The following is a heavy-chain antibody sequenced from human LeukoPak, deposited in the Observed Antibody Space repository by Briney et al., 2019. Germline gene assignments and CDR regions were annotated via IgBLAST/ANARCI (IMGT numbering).Heavy chain of an antibody. D-gene: IGHD3-22*01. V-gene: IGHV1-69*13. CDR2: IIPIFGTA. J-gene: IGHJ4*02. Sequence: GASVKVSCNTSGYTFTNYFIHWVRQVPGQGLEWMGGIIPIFGTANYAQKFQGRVTITADESTSTAYMELSSLRSEDTAVYYCAARLGSSGYYYYYFDYWGQGTLVTVSS. CDR3: AARLGSSGYYYYYFDY. CDR1: GYTFTNYF.